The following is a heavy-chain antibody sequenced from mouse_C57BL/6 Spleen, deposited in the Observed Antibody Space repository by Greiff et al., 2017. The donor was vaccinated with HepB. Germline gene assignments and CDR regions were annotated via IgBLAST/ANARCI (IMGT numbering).Heavy chain of an antibody. Sequence: QVQLQQSGAELVKPGASVKMSCKASGYTFTTYPIEWMKQNHGKSLEWIGNFHPYNDDTTYNEKFKGKATLTVEKSSSTVYLELIRLTSDDSAVYYCAIMIYYDYVFDYWGQGTTLTVSS. CDR1: GYTFTTYP. D-gene: IGHD2-4*01. CDR3: AIMIYYDYVFDY. V-gene: IGHV1-47*01. J-gene: IGHJ2*01. CDR2: FHPYNDDT.